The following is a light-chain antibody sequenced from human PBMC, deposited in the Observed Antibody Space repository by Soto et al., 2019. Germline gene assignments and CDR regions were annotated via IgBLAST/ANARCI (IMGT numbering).Light chain of an antibody. J-gene: IGKJ1*01. CDR2: DAS. CDR1: QSVSSY. Sequence: EIVLPQSPATLSLSPGERATLSCRASQSVSSYLAWYQQKPGQAPRLLIYDASNRATGIPARFSGSGPGTDFTLTISSLEPEDFAVYYCQQRSNWPWTFGQGTKV. V-gene: IGKV3D-11*02. CDR3: QQRSNWPWT.